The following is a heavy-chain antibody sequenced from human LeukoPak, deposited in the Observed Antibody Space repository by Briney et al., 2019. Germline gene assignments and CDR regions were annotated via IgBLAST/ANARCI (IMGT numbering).Heavy chain of an antibody. CDR1: GGSISSYF. D-gene: IGHD1-20*01. V-gene: IGHV4-59*08. CDR2: IYYTGST. CDR3: ARGGNNWYFDY. J-gene: IGHJ4*02. Sequence: SETLSLTCTISGGSISSYFWSWIRQPPGKGLEWIGYIYYTGSTNYNPSLKSRVIISLDTSKNQFSLKLSSVTAADTAVYYCARGGNNWYFDYWGQGTLVTVSS.